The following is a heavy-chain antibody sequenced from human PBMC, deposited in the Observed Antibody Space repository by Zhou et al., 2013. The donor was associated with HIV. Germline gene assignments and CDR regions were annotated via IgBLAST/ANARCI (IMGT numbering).Heavy chain of an antibody. CDR2: IIPIFGTA. D-gene: IGHD3-10*01. CDR3: AREVRFRELLRYYYYYYMDV. CDR1: GGTFSSYA. Sequence: QVQLVQSGAEVKKPGSSVKVSCKASGGTFSSYAISWVRQAPGQGLEWMGGIIPIFGTANYAQKFQGRVTITTDESTSTAYMELSSLRSEDTAVYYCAREVRFRELLRYYYYYYMDVWGKGTTVTVSS. V-gene: IGHV1-69*05. J-gene: IGHJ6*03.